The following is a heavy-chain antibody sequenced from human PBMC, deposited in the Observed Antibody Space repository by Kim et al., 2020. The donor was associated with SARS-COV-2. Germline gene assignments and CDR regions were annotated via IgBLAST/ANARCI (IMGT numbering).Heavy chain of an antibody. J-gene: IGHJ6*02. CDR1: GYSFTSYW. Sequence: GESLKISCKGSGYSFTSYWIGWVRQMPGKGLEWMGIIYPGDSDTRYSPSFQGQVTISADKSISTAYLQWSSLKASDTAMYYCARLWGSSTSRTPYYYYYYGMDVWGQGTTVTVSS. CDR2: IYPGDSDT. D-gene: IGHD2-2*01. CDR3: ARLWGSSTSRTPYYYYYYGMDV. V-gene: IGHV5-51*01.